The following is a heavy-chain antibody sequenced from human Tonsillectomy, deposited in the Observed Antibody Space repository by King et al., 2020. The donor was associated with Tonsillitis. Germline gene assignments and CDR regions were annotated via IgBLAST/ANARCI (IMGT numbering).Heavy chain of an antibody. J-gene: IGHJ4*02. CDR3: ARVGGPVFSGGFVY. V-gene: IGHV1-8*02. CDR2: MNPNSGNT. Sequence: QLVQSGAEMKKPGASVRVSCKASGNSFSVNDINWVRQAPGQGLEWMGWMNPNSGNTGYSQRFQGRVAMTTNTSTRAAYMELSNLRSEDTAVYYGARVGGPVFSGGFVYWGQGSLVTVSS. CDR1: GNSFSVND. D-gene: IGHD2-15*01.